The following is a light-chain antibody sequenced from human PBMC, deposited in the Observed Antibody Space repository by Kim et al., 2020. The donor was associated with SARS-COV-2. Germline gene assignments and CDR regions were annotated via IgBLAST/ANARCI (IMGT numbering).Light chain of an antibody. CDR2: ANN. CDR1: SSNIGAGYA. Sequence: QPALTQPPSVSGAPGQRVTISCTGSSSNIGAGYAVHWYQQLPGTAPKLLIYANNIRPSGVPDRFSGSKSGTSASLAITGLQAEDEADYYCQSYDSSLSALYVFGTGTKVTVL. J-gene: IGLJ1*01. CDR3: QSYDSSLSALYV. V-gene: IGLV1-40*01.